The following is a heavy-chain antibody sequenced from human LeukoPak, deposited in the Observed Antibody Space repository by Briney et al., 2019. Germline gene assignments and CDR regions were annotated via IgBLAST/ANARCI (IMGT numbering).Heavy chain of an antibody. V-gene: IGHV1-2*02. J-gene: IGHJ4*02. D-gene: IGHD1-26*01. CDR2: INPNSGGT. Sequence: ASVKVSCKASGYTFTGYYMHWVRQAPGQGLEWMGWINPNSGGTNYAQKFQGRVTMTRDTSISTAYMELSRLRSDDTAVYYCARVLSGSYPWYFDYWGQGTLDTVSS. CDR3: ARVLSGSYPWYFDY. CDR1: GYTFTGYY.